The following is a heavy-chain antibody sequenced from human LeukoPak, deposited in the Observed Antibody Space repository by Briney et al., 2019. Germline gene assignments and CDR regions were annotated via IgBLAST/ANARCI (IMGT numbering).Heavy chain of an antibody. J-gene: IGHJ4*02. CDR2: IKQDGSEK. Sequence: GGSLRLSCAASGFTFSSYWMSWVRQAPGKGLEWVANIKQDGSEKYYVDSVEGRFTISRDNAKNSLYLQMNSLRAEDTAVYYCARDFLPPHYYGSGSYYTPVDYWGQGTLVTVSS. V-gene: IGHV3-7*01. CDR1: GFTFSSYW. CDR3: ARDFLPPHYYGSGSYYTPVDY. D-gene: IGHD3-10*01.